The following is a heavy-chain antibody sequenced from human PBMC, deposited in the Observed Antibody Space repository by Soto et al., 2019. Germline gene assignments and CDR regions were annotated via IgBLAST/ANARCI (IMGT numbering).Heavy chain of an antibody. D-gene: IGHD3-3*01. J-gene: IGHJ5*02. Sequence: QLQLQESGSGLVKPSQTLSLTCAVSGGSISSGGYSWSWIRQPPGKGLEGIGYIYHSGSTYYNPSLKSRVTISVDRSKNQFSLKLSSVTAADTAVYYCARASSRITIFGVVIPDWFDPWGQGTLVTVSS. V-gene: IGHV4-30-2*01. CDR3: ARASSRITIFGVVIPDWFDP. CDR1: GGSISSGGYS. CDR2: IYHSGST.